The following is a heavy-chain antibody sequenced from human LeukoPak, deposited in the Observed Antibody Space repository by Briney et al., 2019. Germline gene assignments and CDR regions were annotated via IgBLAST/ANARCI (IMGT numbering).Heavy chain of an antibody. J-gene: IGHJ3*02. CDR3: ARGGYAQKAFDI. CDR1: GYSVSSGYY. V-gene: IGHV4-38-2*02. Sequence: SETLSLTCTVSGYSVSSGYYWGWIRQPPGKGLEWIGSIYHSGSTYYNPSLKSRVTISVDTSKNQFSLKLSSVTAADTAVYYCARGGYAQKAFDIWGQGTMVTVSS. D-gene: IGHD2-2*01. CDR2: IYHSGST.